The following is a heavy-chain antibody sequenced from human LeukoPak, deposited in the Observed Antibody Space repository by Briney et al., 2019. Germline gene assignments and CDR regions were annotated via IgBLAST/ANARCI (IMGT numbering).Heavy chain of an antibody. D-gene: IGHD2-15*01. V-gene: IGHV4-39*07. J-gene: IGHJ4*02. CDR2: IYNSGNT. CDR3: ASRDCSGGSCHSEDY. Sequence: SETLSLTCTVSGGSISSSTYSWGWIRQPPGKGLEWIGTIYNSGNTYYNPSLKSRVTISVDTSKNQFSLNLSSVTAADTAVYYCASRDCSGGSCHSEDYWVQGTLVTVSS. CDR1: GGSISSSTYS.